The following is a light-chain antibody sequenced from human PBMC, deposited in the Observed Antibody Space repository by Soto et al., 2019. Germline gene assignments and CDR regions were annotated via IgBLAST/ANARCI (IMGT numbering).Light chain of an antibody. Sequence: EVVWTQSTGTLSLSPGERATLSCRASQTLTSGYLAWYQQKPGQAPRLLIYGASTRATAIPARFSGSGSGTEFTLTNSSLQSEDFAVYYCQQYNNWPVTFGQGTKVAIK. J-gene: IGKJ1*01. V-gene: IGKV3-15*01. CDR2: GAS. CDR1: QTLTSGY. CDR3: QQYNNWPVT.